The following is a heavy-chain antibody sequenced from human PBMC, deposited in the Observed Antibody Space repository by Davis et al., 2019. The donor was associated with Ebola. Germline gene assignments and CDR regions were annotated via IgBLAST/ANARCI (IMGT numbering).Heavy chain of an antibody. Sequence: GSLRLSCTVSGGSISSYYWSWIRQPPGKGLEWIGYIYYSGSTNYNPSLKSRVTISVDTSKNQFSLKLSSVTAADTAVYYCARGTFWSGYYTGLNWFDPWGQGTLVTVSS. CDR3: ARGTFWSGYYTGLNWFDP. J-gene: IGHJ5*02. CDR2: IYYSGST. D-gene: IGHD3-3*01. V-gene: IGHV4-59*01. CDR1: GGSISSYY.